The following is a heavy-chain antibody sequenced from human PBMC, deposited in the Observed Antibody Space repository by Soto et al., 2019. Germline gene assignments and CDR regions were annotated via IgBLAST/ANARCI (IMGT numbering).Heavy chain of an antibody. Sequence: EVRLVESGGGLVKPGGSLRVSCAASGFNFNTYSMNWVRQAPGKGLEWVSFISTSGGYKYYADSVGGRFTISRDNAKKSVYLEMNSLTADDTAVYYCAGERSALPGARDAMDVWGQGTTVTVSS. J-gene: IGHJ6*02. CDR2: ISTSGGYK. CDR3: AGERSALPGARDAMDV. CDR1: GFNFNTYS. D-gene: IGHD1-26*01. V-gene: IGHV3-21*02.